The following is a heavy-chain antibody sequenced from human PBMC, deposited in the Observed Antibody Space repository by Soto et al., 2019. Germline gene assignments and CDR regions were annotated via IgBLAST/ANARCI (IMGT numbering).Heavy chain of an antibody. CDR1: GGSISSSSYY. J-gene: IGHJ4*02. CDR2: IYYYGST. V-gene: IGHV4-39*01. CDR3: VTLPTTYYYESSDYRPSPYIDY. Sequence: QLQLQESGPGLVKPSETLSLTCTVSGGSISSSSYYWGWIRQPPGKGLAWIGSIYYYGSTYYNPSLKSRVTISVDTSKNQLSLKLSSVTAADTAVYYCVTLPTTYYYESSDYRPSPYIDYWGQGTLVTVSS. D-gene: IGHD3-22*01.